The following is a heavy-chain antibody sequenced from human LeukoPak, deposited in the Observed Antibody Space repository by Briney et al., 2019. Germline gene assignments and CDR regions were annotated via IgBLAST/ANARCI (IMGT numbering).Heavy chain of an antibody. CDR1: GGSISSYY. J-gene: IGHJ6*02. CDR3: ARSSLYYYYYGMDV. Sequence: SETLSLTCTVSGGSISSYYWSWIRQPPGKGLEWIGYIYYSGSTNYNPSLKSRVTISVDTSKSQFSLKLSSVTAADTAVYYCARSSLYYYYYGMDVWGQGTTVTVSS. V-gene: IGHV4-59*08. CDR2: IYYSGST.